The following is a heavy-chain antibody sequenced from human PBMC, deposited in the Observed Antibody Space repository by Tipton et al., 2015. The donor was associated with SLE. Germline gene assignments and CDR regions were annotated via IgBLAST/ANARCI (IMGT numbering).Heavy chain of an antibody. V-gene: IGHV3-30*02. D-gene: IGHD2-15*01. CDR1: GFTFSSYG. CDR2: IRYDGSNK. J-gene: IGHJ6*02. CDR3: AKNGVVVVAASLSMDV. Sequence: GSLRLSCAASGFTFSSYGMHWVRQAPGKGLEWVAFIRYDGSNKYYADSVKGRFTISRDNSKNTLYLQMNSLRAEDTAVYYCAKNGVVVVAASLSMDVWGQGTTVTVSS.